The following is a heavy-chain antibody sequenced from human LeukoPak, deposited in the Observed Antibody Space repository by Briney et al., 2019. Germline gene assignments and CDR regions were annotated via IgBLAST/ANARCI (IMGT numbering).Heavy chain of an antibody. CDR1: GFTFSSYG. CDR2: ISYDGSNK. D-gene: IGHD2-21*02. Sequence: PGGSLRLSCAASGFTFSSYGMHWVRQAPGKGLEWVAVISYDGSNKYYADSVKGRFTISRDNSKNTLYLQMNSLRAVDTAVYYCAKGPAYCGGDCHFDYWGQGTLVTVSS. J-gene: IGHJ4*02. V-gene: IGHV3-30*18. CDR3: AKGPAYCGGDCHFDY.